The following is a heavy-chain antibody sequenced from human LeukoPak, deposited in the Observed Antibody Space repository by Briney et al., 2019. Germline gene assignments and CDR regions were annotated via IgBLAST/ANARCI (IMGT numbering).Heavy chain of an antibody. J-gene: IGHJ6*02. D-gene: IGHD2-21*01. Sequence: PGGSLRLSCAASTFTVIDHYMTWVRQAPGRGLVWVAAIYPGGSTYYADSVKGRFTISRDKSKNTLYLQMNTLGAEETAVYYCARGAGVSHYYYYAMDIWGQGTTVTVSS. CDR3: ARGAGVSHYYYYAMDI. V-gene: IGHV3-66*02. CDR1: TFTVIDHY. CDR2: IYPGGST.